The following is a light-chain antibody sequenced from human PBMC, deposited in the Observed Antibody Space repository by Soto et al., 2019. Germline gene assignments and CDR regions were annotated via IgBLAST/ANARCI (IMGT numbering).Light chain of an antibody. Sequence: QSALTQPASVSGSPGQSITISCTGNSSDVGAYNYVSWYQQYPGKAPKYILYDVTNRPSGVSYRFSGSKSGNTAALTISGLQAEDEADYYCSSYTTSSTLYVFGTGTKLTVL. CDR2: DVT. V-gene: IGLV2-14*03. J-gene: IGLJ1*01. CDR1: SSDVGAYNY. CDR3: SSYTTSSTLYV.